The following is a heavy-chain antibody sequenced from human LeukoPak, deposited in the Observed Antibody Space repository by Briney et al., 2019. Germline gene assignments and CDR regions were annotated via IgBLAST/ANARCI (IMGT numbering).Heavy chain of an antibody. CDR1: RFTFSNAW. Sequence: GGSLRLSCAASRFTFSNAWMSWVRQAPGQGLEWVGRIKSKPDGGTTDYAAHVKGRFTISRDDYKNTLYLQMNSLKTEDTAVYYCTTDLYYDILTGYYTNYWGQGTLVTVSS. V-gene: IGHV3-15*01. J-gene: IGHJ4*02. D-gene: IGHD3-9*01. CDR3: TTDLYYDILTGYYTNY. CDR2: IKSKPDGGTT.